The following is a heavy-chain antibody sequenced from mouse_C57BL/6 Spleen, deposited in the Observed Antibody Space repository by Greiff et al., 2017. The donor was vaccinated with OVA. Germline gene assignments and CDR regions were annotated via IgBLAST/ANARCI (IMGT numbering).Heavy chain of an antibody. Sequence: QVQLQQSGPELVKPGASVKISCKASGYAFSSSWMNWVKQRPGKGLEWIGRIYHGAGYTNYNGKFKGKSTLTADNSASITYMQLSSLTSEDSAGYFCARGVTTVVDDWGKGTTLTVSS. CDR1: GYAFSSSW. V-gene: IGHV1-82*01. D-gene: IGHD1-1*01. CDR3: ARGVTTVVDD. J-gene: IGHJ2*01. CDR2: IYHGAGYT.